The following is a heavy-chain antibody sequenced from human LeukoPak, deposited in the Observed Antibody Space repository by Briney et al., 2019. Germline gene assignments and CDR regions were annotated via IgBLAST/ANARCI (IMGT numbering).Heavy chain of an antibody. CDR1: GYTFTSYD. D-gene: IGHD3-22*01. CDR3: ATIPNYYDSSGYYRDY. CDR2: IIPIFGTA. J-gene: IGHJ4*02. Sequence: AASVKVSCKASGYTFTSYDINWVRQAPGQGLEWMGGIIPIFGTANYAQKFQGRVTITADESTSTAYMELSSLRSEDTAVYYCATIPNYYDSSGYYRDYWGQGTLVTVSS. V-gene: IGHV1-69*13.